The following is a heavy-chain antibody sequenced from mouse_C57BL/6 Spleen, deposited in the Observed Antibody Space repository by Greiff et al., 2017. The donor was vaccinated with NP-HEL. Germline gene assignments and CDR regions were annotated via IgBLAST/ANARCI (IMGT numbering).Heavy chain of an antibody. CDR2: ISSGSSTI. D-gene: IGHD2-3*01. CDR3: ARSRYDYFDY. J-gene: IGHJ2*01. CDR1: GFTFSDYG. V-gene: IGHV5-17*01. Sequence: EVKVVESGGGLVKPGGSLQLSCAASGFTFSDYGMHWVRQAPQKGLEWVAYISSGSSTIYSADTVKGRLTIPRDNAKHTLLLQMTSQRSEDTAMYYCARSRYDYFDYWGQGTTPTVS.